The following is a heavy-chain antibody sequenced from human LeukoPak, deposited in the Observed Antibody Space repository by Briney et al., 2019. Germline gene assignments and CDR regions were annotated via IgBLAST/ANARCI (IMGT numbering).Heavy chain of an antibody. CDR1: GFTFSSYS. D-gene: IGHD1-1*01. J-gene: IGHJ6*02. V-gene: IGHV3-21*01. Sequence: GGSLRLSCAASGFTFSSYSMNWVRQAPGKGLEWVSSISSSSSYIYYADSVKGRFTISRDNAKNSLYLQMNSLRAEDTAVYYCARVEALAYYGMDVWGQGTTVTVSS. CDR3: ARVEALAYYGMDV. CDR2: ISSSSSYI.